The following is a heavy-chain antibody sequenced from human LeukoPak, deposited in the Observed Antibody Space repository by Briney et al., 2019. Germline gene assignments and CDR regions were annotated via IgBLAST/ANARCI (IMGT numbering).Heavy chain of an antibody. CDR3: ARDSYGDYLFDY. CDR2: INPNSGGT. CDR1: GYTFTAYY. D-gene: IGHD4-17*01. J-gene: IGHJ4*02. Sequence: GASVKVSCKASGYTFTAYYMNWVRQAPGQGIEWMGWINPNSGGTNYAQKFQGRVTMTRDASSNTAYMELSRLRSDDTAVYYCARDSYGDYLFDYWGQGTLVTVSS. V-gene: IGHV1-2*02.